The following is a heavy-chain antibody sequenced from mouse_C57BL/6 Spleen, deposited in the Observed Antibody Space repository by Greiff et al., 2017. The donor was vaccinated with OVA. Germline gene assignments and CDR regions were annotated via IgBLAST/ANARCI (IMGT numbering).Heavy chain of an antibody. V-gene: IGHV1-82*01. CDR3: AREDYYSNYVWFAY. CDR2: IYPGDGDT. D-gene: IGHD2-5*01. Sequence: VQLVESGPELVKPGASVKISCKASGYAFSSSWMNWVKQRPGKGLEWIGRIYPGDGDTNYNGKFKGKATLTADKSSSTAYMQLSSLTSEDSAVYFCAREDYYSNYVWFAYWGQGTLVTVSA. J-gene: IGHJ3*01. CDR1: GYAFSSSW.